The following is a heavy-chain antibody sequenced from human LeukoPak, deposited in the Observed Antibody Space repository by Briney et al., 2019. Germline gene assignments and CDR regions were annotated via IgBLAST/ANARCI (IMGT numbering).Heavy chain of an antibody. V-gene: IGHV3-23*01. CDR1: GFTFSTYA. Sequence: GGSLRLSCAAFGFTFSTYAMSWVRQAPGKGLEWFSTISGSGSSTYYADSVKGRLTISRDNYIKTLYLQLNSLRAEDTAVYYCASHYDSSGYYYFDYWGQGTLVTVSS. CDR2: ISGSGSST. J-gene: IGHJ4*02. CDR3: ASHYDSSGYYYFDY. D-gene: IGHD3-22*01.